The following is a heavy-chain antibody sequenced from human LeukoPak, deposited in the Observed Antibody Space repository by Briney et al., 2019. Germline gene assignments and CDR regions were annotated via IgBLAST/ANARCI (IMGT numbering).Heavy chain of an antibody. D-gene: IGHD6-6*01. J-gene: IGHJ4*02. V-gene: IGHV4-39*01. CDR3: ARHTTLSIATRYDY. CDR1: GGSISSSSYY. Sequence: PSETLSLTCTVSGGSISSSSYYWGWIRQPPGEGLEWIGSIYYSGSTYYNPSLKSRVTISVDTSKNQFSLKLSSVTAADTAVYYCARHTTLSIATRYDYWGQGTLVTVSS. CDR2: IYYSGST.